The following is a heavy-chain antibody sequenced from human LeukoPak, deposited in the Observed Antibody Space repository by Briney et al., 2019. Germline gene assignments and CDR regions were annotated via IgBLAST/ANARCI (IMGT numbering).Heavy chain of an antibody. CDR1: GFTFSNYG. D-gene: IGHD2-21*02. Sequence: PGGSLRLSCAASGFTFSNYGMHWVRQAPGKGLEWVAVIWYDGNNKYYADSVKGRFTISRDNSKNTLYLQMNSLRAEDTAVYYCARDYRPYCGGDCYPTHFDYWGQGTLVTVSS. CDR3: ARDYRPYCGGDCYPTHFDY. V-gene: IGHV3-33*01. J-gene: IGHJ4*02. CDR2: IWYDGNNK.